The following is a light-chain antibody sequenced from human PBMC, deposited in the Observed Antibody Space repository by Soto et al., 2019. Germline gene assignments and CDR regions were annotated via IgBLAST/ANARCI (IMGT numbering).Light chain of an antibody. CDR3: SSYTSSSTYV. CDR1: SSDVGGYNY. V-gene: IGLV2-14*01. CDR2: DVS. J-gene: IGLJ1*01. Sequence: QSALTQPASVSGSPGQSITISCTGTSSDVGGYNYVSWYQQHPGKAPKLMMYDVSNRPSGVSNRFSGSKSGNTASLTISVLQAEYEADYYCSSYTSSSTYVFGTGTKLTVL.